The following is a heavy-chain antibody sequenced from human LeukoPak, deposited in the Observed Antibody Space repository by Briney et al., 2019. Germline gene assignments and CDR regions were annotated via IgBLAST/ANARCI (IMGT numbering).Heavy chain of an antibody. CDR1: GYTFTGYY. CDR2: IYPNSGAT. J-gene: IGHJ4*02. Sequence: ASVKVSCKASGYTFTGYYMHWVRQAPGQGLEWVGYIYPNSGATKYAQKFQGRVTMIRDTSISTAYMELSGLRSDDTAVSYCGTLLSNGPFDYWGQGSLVTVSS. CDR3: GTLLSNGPFDY. V-gene: IGHV1-2*02.